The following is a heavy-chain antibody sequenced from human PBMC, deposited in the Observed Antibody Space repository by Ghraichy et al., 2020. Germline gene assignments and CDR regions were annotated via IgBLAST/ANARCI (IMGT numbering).Heavy chain of an antibody. CDR3: TRFVTPGSPFDY. CDR2: IKSDADGGTI. Sequence: LTCAASEFTFSNAWMSWVRQAPGKGLEWVGRIKSDADGGTIDYAAPVKGRFTISRDDSKSTLYLQMNSLKTEDTAIYYCTRFVTPGSPFDYWGQGTLVTVSS. D-gene: IGHD2-15*01. V-gene: IGHV3-15*01. CDR1: EFTFSNAW. J-gene: IGHJ4*02.